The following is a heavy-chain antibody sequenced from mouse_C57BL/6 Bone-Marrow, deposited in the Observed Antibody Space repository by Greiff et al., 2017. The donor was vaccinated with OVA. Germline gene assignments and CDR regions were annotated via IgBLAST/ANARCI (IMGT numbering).Heavy chain of an antibody. V-gene: IGHV1-26*01. J-gene: IGHJ2*01. CDR2: INPNNGGT. CDR1: GYTFTDYY. Sequence: EVQLQQSGPELVKPGASVKISCKASGYTFTDYYMNWVKQSHGKSLEWIGDINPNNGGTSYNQKFKGKATLTVDKSSSTAYMELRSLTSEDSAVYYCAREPNYYGKGYWGQGTTLTVSS. D-gene: IGHD1-1*01. CDR3: AREPNYYGKGY.